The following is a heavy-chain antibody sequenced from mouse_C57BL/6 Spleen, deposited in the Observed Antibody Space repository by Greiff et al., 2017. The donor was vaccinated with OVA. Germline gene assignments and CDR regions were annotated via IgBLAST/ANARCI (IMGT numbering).Heavy chain of an antibody. J-gene: IGHJ1*03. CDR2: INYDGSST. CDR1: GFTFSDYY. Sequence: DVKLVESEGGLVQPGSSMKLSCTASGFTFSDYYMAWVRQVPEKGLEWVANINYDGSSTYYLDSLKSRFIISRDNAKNILYLQMSSLKSEDTATYYCARDLGYYRYFDVWGTGTTVTVSS. D-gene: IGHD2-14*01. V-gene: IGHV5-16*01. CDR3: ARDLGYYRYFDV.